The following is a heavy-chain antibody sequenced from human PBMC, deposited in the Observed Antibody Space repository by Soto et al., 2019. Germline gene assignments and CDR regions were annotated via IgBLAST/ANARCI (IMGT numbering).Heavy chain of an antibody. CDR1: GFTFSNSG. CDR2: SIGPSGNT. V-gene: IGHV3-23*01. D-gene: IGHD4-4*01. J-gene: IGHJ6*02. Sequence: EVQLLESGGDLVQPVGSLRLVCAASGFTFSNSGMRWVRQAPGQGLEWVSSIGPSGNTYYSDAVKGRFTISRDISKNTLFLQMDSLRAEDTATYYCAKLLHNSYYNVMDVWGQGTTVTVSS. CDR3: AKLLHNSYYNVMDV.